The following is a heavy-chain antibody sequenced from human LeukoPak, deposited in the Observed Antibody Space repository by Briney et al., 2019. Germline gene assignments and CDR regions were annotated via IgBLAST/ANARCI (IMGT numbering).Heavy chain of an antibody. J-gene: IGHJ4*02. CDR2: ISGSGGST. Sequence: GSLRLPCAASGFTFSSYAMSWVRQAPGKGLEWVSAISGSGGSTYYADSVKGRFTISRDNSKNTLYLQMNSLRAEDTAVYYCAKVSRQLPTFDYWGQGTLVTVSS. CDR3: AKVSRQLPTFDY. V-gene: IGHV3-23*01. D-gene: IGHD1-26*01. CDR1: GFTFSSYA.